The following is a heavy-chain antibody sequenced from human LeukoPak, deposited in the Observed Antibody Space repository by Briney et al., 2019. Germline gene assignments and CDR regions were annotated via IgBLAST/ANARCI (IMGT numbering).Heavy chain of an antibody. CDR2: IKQDGSEK. V-gene: IGHV3-7*03. Sequence: GGSLRLSCVASGFTVSNNYMSWVRQAPGKGLEWVADIKQDGSEKYYVDSVKGRFTISRDNAKNSLYLQMNSLRAEDTALYYCAKSDCSEINCHVGDHWGQGTLVTVSA. J-gene: IGHJ4*02. CDR1: GFTVSNNY. D-gene: IGHD2-21*01. CDR3: AKSDCSEINCHVGDH.